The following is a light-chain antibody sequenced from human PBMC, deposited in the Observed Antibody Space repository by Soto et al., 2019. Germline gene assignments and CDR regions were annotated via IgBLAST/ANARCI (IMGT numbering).Light chain of an antibody. Sequence: ETVMTQSPATLSVSPGERVTLSCRASQSVKTNLAWYQQRPGQAPRLLIYGASTRATGIPARFSGSGSGTEFTLTISSLQPEDFATYYCQQGGTFGPGTKVDI. CDR2: GAS. CDR1: QSVKTN. CDR3: QQGGT. J-gene: IGKJ3*01. V-gene: IGKV3D-15*01.